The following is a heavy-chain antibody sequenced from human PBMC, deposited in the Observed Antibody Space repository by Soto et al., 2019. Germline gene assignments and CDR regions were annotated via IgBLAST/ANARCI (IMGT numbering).Heavy chain of an antibody. V-gene: IGHV4-4*02. CDR2: IYHIGRT. D-gene: IGHD3-3*01. J-gene: IGHJ6*04. CDR1: GGSISSTNW. CDR3: ARENRVAVFGVYHYYAMDV. Sequence: KPSETLSLTCAVSGGSISSTNWWSWVRQSPGKALEWIGEIYHIGRTNYNTSLKSRVTMSVDKTKNQVSLKLSSVTAADTAVYFCARENRVAVFGVYHYYAMDVWGTGTTVTVSS.